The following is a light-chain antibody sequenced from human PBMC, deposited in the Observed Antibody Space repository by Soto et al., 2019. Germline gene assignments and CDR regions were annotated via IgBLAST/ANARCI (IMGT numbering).Light chain of an antibody. V-gene: IGKV1-27*01. CDR2: AAA. CDR1: QGISNY. J-gene: IGKJ1*01. Sequence: DIQMTQSPSSLSASVGDRVTITCRASQGISNYLAWYQQKPGKVPKLLIYAAATLQSGVPSWFSGSGSGTDFTLTIRSLQPEDVATYYCQKYNSAPRAFGQGTKVELK. CDR3: QKYNSAPRA.